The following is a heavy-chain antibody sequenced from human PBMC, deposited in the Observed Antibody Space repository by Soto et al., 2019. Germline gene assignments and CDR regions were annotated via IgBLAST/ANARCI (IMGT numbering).Heavy chain of an antibody. CDR3: ARERRVVVAAINWFDP. CDR1: GYTFTSYA. Sequence: ASVKVSCKASGYTFTSYAMHWVRQAPGQRLEWMGWINAGNGNTKYSQKFQGRVTITRDTSASTAYMELSSLRSEDTAVYYCARERRVVVAAINWFDPWGQGTLVTVSS. CDR2: INAGNGNT. J-gene: IGHJ5*02. D-gene: IGHD2-15*01. V-gene: IGHV1-3*01.